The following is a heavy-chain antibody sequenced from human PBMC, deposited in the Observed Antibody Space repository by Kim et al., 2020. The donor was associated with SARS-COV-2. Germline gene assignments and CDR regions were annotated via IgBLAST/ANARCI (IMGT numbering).Heavy chain of an antibody. CDR3: ARRSGGFDY. Sequence: STSYNPTLKSRISISVDTSKIQFALKLSSVTAADTAVYYCARRSGGFDYWGQGTLVTVTS. V-gene: IGHV4-39*01. J-gene: IGHJ4*02. D-gene: IGHD2-15*01. CDR2: ST.